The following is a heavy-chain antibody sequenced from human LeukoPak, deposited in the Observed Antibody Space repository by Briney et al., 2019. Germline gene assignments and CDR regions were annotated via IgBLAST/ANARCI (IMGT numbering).Heavy chain of an antibody. D-gene: IGHD4-23*01. CDR2: IIPIFGTA. V-gene: IGHV1-69*05. Sequence: SVKVSCKASGGTFSSYAISWVRQAPGQGLEWMGGIIPIFGTANYAQKFQGRVTITTDESTSTAYMELSSLRSEDTAVYYCARGRGYGGHYYYYYMDVWGKGTTVTVSS. J-gene: IGHJ6*03. CDR1: GGTFSSYA. CDR3: ARGRGYGGHYYYYYMDV.